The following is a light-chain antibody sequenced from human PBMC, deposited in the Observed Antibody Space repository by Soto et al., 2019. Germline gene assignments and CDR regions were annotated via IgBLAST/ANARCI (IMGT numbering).Light chain of an antibody. CDR3: QQFGVLPPYT. CDR2: DAD. Sequence: DIQLTQSPPSLSASEGDRVTITCQASHDIKNYLNWYQQKPGKAPKLLIYDADNLQTGVPSRFSGSGAGTEFTFTIVSLKPEDVATYFCQQFGVLPPYTFGQGTKVEIK. CDR1: HDIKNY. V-gene: IGKV1-33*01. J-gene: IGKJ2*01.